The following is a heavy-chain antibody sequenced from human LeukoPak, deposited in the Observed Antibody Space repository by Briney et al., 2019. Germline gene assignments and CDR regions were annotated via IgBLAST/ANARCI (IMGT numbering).Heavy chain of an antibody. J-gene: IGHJ3*02. CDR2: IYYSGNT. Sequence: PSETLSLTCTVSGGSISSYFYIWVRQPPGKGLEWIGYIYYSGNTNSNPSLKSRVTISVDTSKNQFSLKLSSVTAADTAVYYCARNPDAFDIWGQGTMVTVSS. CDR3: ARNPDAFDI. CDR1: GGSISSYF. V-gene: IGHV4-59*01.